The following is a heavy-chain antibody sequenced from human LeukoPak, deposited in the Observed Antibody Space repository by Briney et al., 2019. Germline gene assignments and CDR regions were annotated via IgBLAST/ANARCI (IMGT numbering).Heavy chain of an antibody. CDR2: ISGSGGST. CDR3: AKDKLVAAREYYFDY. D-gene: IGHD2-15*01. Sequence: GGSLRLSCAASGFTFSSYAMSWVRQAPGKGLEWVSAISGSGGSTYYTDSVKGRFTISRDNSKNTLYLQMNSLRAEDTAVYYCAKDKLVAAREYYFDYWGQGTLVTVSS. J-gene: IGHJ4*02. CDR1: GFTFSSYA. V-gene: IGHV3-23*01.